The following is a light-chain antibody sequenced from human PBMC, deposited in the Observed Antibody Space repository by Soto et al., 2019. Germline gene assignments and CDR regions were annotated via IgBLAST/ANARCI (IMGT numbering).Light chain of an antibody. CDR2: RNN. V-gene: IGLV1-47*01. Sequence: QSALTQPPSASGTPGQRVTISCSGSSSNIGSNYVYWYQQLPGTAPKLLIYRNNQRPSGVPDRFSGSKSGTSASLAISGFRSEDEADYYCAAWDDSLSGVVFGGGTQLTV. CDR1: SSNIGSNY. CDR3: AAWDDSLSGVV. J-gene: IGLJ2*01.